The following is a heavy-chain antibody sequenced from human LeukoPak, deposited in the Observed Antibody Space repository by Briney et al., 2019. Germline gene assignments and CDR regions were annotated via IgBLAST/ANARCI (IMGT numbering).Heavy chain of an antibody. CDR2: INHSGST. CDR1: GGSFSGYY. V-gene: IGHV4-34*01. D-gene: IGHD6-13*01. CDR3: ATKIPAPAIRFDP. Sequence: SETLSLTCGVYGGSFSGYYWSWVRQPPGKGLEWIGEINHSGSTNYNPSLKSRVNISVDTSKNQFSLKLSSVTAADTAVYYCATKIPAPAIRFDPWGQGTLVTVSS. J-gene: IGHJ5*02.